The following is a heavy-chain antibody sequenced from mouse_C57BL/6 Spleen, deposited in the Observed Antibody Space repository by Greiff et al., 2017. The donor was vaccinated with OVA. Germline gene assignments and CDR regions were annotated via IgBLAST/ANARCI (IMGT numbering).Heavy chain of an antibody. V-gene: IGHV2-9*01. CDR3: AKRSDYYGSSGYYYAMDY. CDR1: GFSLTSYG. CDR2: IWGGGST. D-gene: IGHD1-1*01. J-gene: IGHJ4*01. Sequence: VMLVESGPGLVAPSQSLSITCTVSGFSLTSYGVDWVRQPPGKGLEWLGVIWGGGSTNYNSALMSRLSISKDNSKSQVFLKMNSLQTDDTAMYYCAKRSDYYGSSGYYYAMDYWGQGTSVTVSS.